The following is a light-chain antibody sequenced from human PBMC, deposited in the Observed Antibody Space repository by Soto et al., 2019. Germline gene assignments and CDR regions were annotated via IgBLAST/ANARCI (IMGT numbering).Light chain of an antibody. CDR1: ISNIGAGYG. J-gene: IGLJ2*01. Sequence: QSVLTQPPSVSGAPGQRVTLSCTGSISNIGAGYGVHWYQQLPGRAPKLLVYDNTKRHSGVPDRFSGCKSGTSASLAITRLQADDEADYYCQSYDSSLSGVVFGGGTKLTVL. V-gene: IGLV1-40*01. CDR2: DNT. CDR3: QSYDSSLSGVV.